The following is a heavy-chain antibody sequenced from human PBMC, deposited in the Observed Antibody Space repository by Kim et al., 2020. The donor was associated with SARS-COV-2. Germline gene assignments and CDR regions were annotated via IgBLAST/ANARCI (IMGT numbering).Heavy chain of an antibody. CDR2: INPSGSAT. Sequence: ASVKVSCKASGHSFSNHYAHWVRQAPGQGLEWMGAINPSGSATDYAQKFQGRVTMTRETSTSTVYMELSSLRSEDTAFYYCATEIPTTTYFDYWGQGTLVTVSS. CDR3: ATEIPTTTYFDY. D-gene: IGHD1-1*01. CDR1: GHSFSNHY. V-gene: IGHV1-46*01. J-gene: IGHJ4*02.